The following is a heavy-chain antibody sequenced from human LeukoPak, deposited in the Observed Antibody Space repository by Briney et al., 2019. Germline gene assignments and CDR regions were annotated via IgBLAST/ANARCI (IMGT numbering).Heavy chain of an antibody. CDR3: ARESGSSPPI. J-gene: IGHJ4*02. Sequence: SETLSLTCTVSGGSISSSSYYWGWIRQPPGKGLEWIGSIYYSGSTNYNPSLKSRVTMSVDTSKNQFSLKLGSVTAADTAVYYCARESGSSPPIWGQGTLVTVSS. CDR1: GGSISSSSYY. V-gene: IGHV4-39*07. CDR2: IYYSGST. D-gene: IGHD6-13*01.